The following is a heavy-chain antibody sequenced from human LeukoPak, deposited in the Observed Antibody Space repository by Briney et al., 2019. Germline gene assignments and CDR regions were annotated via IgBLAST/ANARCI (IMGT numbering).Heavy chain of an antibody. CDR3: ARAHLGYYYT. CDR1: GGSFSGYY. CDR2: INHSGST. Sequence: SETLSLTCAVYGGSFSGYYWSWIRQPPGKGLEWIGEINHSGSTNYNPSLKSRVTISVDTSKNQFSLKLSSVTAADTAVYYCARAHLGYYYTWGQGTLVTVSS. J-gene: IGHJ5*02. V-gene: IGHV4-34*01. D-gene: IGHD3-22*01.